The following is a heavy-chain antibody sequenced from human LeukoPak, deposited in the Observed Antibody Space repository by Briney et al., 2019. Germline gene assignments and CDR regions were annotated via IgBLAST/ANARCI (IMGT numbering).Heavy chain of an antibody. CDR2: IRYDGSNK. Sequence: GGSLRLSCAASGFTFSSYGMYWVRQAPGKGLEWVAFIRYDGSNKYYADSVKGRFTISRDNSKNTLYLQMNSLRAEDTAVYYCTTDPWELLGPDAFDIWGQGTMVTVSS. CDR1: GFTFSSYG. D-gene: IGHD1-26*01. V-gene: IGHV3-30*02. J-gene: IGHJ3*02. CDR3: TTDPWELLGPDAFDI.